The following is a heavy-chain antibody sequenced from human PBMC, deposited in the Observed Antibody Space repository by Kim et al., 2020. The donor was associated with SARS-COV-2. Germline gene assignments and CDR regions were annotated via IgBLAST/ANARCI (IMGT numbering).Heavy chain of an antibody. CDR1: GFTFSSYG. J-gene: IGHJ4*02. Sequence: GGSLRLSCAAYGFTFSSYGMHWVRQAPGKGLEWVAVIWYDGSNKYYADSVKGRFTISRDNSKNTLYLQMNSLRAEDTAVYYCARDPGNYDILTGYYPTHDYWGQGTLVTVSS. CDR2: IWYDGSNK. CDR3: ARDPGNYDILTGYYPTHDY. D-gene: IGHD3-9*01. V-gene: IGHV3-33*01.